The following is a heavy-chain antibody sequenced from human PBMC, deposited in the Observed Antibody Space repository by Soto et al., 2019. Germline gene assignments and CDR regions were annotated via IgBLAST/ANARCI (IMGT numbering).Heavy chain of an antibody. CDR2: INPNSGGT. J-gene: IGHJ4*02. Sequence: ASVKVSCKASGYTFTGYYMHWVRQAPGQGLEWMGWINPNSGGTNYAQKFQGRVTMTRDTSISTAYMELSRLRSDDTAVYYCARDRGYSGYDTGDYWGQGTLVTV. CDR1: GYTFTGYY. D-gene: IGHD5-12*01. V-gene: IGHV1-2*02. CDR3: ARDRGYSGYDTGDY.